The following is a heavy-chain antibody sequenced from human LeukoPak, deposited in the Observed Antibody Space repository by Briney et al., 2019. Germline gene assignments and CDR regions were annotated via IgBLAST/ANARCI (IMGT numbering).Heavy chain of an antibody. Sequence: ASVKVSCKASGYTLTELSMHWVRQAPGKGLEWMGGFDPEAGETIYGQKFQGRVTMTEDTSTDTAYMELSSLRSDDTAVYYCARPRGGYFDYWGQGTLVTVSS. CDR3: ARPRGGYFDY. CDR1: GYTLTELS. V-gene: IGHV1-24*01. J-gene: IGHJ4*02. CDR2: FDPEAGET. D-gene: IGHD4-23*01.